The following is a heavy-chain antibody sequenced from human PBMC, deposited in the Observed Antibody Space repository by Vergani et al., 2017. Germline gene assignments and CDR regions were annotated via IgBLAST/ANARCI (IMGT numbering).Heavy chain of an antibody. J-gene: IGHJ6*02. V-gene: IGHV3-30-3*01. D-gene: IGHD3-3*01. CDR1: GFTFSSYA. CDR3: AKARCGLRFLEWFCGMDV. CDR2: ISYDGSNK. Sequence: QVQLVESGGGVVQPGRSLRLSCAASGFTFSSYAMHLVRQAPGKGLEWVAVISYDGSNKYYADSVKGRFTISRDNSKNTLYLQMNSLRAEDTAVYYCAKARCGLRFLEWFCGMDVWGQGTTVTVSS.